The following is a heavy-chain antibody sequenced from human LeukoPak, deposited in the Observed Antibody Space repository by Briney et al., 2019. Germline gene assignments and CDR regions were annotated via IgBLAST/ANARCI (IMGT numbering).Heavy chain of an antibody. V-gene: IGHV3-20*04. CDR2: INWNGGST. J-gene: IGHJ4*02. D-gene: IGHD6-19*01. CDR3: ARGDSSGWYFDY. CDR1: GFTFSRYY. Sequence: TGGSLRLSCAASGFTFSRYYMHWVRQAPGKGLEWVSGINWNGGSTGYADSVKGRFTIFRDNAKNFLFLQMNSLRAEDTALYYCARGDSSGWYFDYWGQGVLVTVSS.